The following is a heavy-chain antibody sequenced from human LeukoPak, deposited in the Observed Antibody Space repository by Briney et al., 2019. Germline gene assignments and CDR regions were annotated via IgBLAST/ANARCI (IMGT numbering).Heavy chain of an antibody. V-gene: IGHV4-38-2*02. CDR1: GYSISSGYY. Sequence: PSETLSLTCTVSGYSISSGYYRGWIRQPPGKGLEWIGSIYHSGSTYYNPSLKSRVTISVDTSKNQFSLKLSSVTAADTAVYYCARGFRGWARNFDYWGQGTLVTVSS. CDR3: ARGFRGWARNFDY. J-gene: IGHJ4*02. D-gene: IGHD6-19*01. CDR2: IYHSGST.